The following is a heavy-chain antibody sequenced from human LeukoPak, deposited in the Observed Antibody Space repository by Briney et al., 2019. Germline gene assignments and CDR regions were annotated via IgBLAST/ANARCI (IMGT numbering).Heavy chain of an antibody. Sequence: SGGSLRLSCAASGFTFRSYAMNWVRQAPGKGLEWVSVISGSGDSAYYADSVKGRFTISRDNFKNTLYLQMNSLTAEDTAVYYCARGGTSSWYFVFDYWGQGVLVTVSS. CDR1: GFTFRSYA. CDR2: ISGSGDSA. CDR3: ARGGTSSWYFVFDY. J-gene: IGHJ4*02. D-gene: IGHD6-13*01. V-gene: IGHV3-23*01.